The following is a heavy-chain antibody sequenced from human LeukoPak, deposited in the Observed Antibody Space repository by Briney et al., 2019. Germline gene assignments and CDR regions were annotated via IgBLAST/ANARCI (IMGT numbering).Heavy chain of an antibody. V-gene: IGHV3-66*01. Sequence: GGSLRLSCAASGFTVSSNYMSWVRQAPGKGLEWVSVIYSGGSTYYADSVKGRFTISRDNSKNTLYLQMNSLRAEDTAVYYCAGVPGPANAYFDYWGQGTLVTVSS. J-gene: IGHJ4*02. CDR3: AGVPGPANAYFDY. CDR2: IYSGGST. CDR1: GFTVSSNY. D-gene: IGHD1-14*01.